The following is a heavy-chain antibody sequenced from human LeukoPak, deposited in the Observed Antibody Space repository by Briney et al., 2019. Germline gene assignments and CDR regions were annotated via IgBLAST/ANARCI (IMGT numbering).Heavy chain of an antibody. CDR2: ITPSGST. Sequence: PETLSLTCVVYGGSFSGYFWSWIRQPPGKGLEWIGEITPSGSTNYSPSLKSRVSISIDTSKKKLSLRLTSVTAADSAVYYCASSFYYDSRDYWGQGTLVPVSS. CDR1: GGSFSGYF. V-gene: IGHV4-34*01. CDR3: ASSFYYDSRDY. J-gene: IGHJ4*02. D-gene: IGHD3-22*01.